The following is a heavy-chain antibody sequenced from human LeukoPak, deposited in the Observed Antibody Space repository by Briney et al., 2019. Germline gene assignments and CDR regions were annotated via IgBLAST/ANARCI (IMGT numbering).Heavy chain of an antibody. J-gene: IGHJ6*02. CDR1: GGSISSYY. Sequence: SETLSLTCTVSGGSISSYYWSWIRQPPGKGLEWIGYIYYSGSTNYNPSLKSRVTISVDTSKNQFSLKLSSVTAADTAVYYCARHLLTAAGTFYYYYGMDVWGQGTTVTVSS. V-gene: IGHV4-59*08. D-gene: IGHD6-19*01. CDR2: IYYSGST. CDR3: ARHLLTAAGTFYYYYGMDV.